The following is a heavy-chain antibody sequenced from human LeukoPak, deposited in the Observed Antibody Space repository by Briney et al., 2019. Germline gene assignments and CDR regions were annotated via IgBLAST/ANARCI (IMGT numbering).Heavy chain of an antibody. CDR1: EFIFSNYW. CDR2: LNQGGNEK. D-gene: IGHD2-2*01. V-gene: IGHV3-7*03. Sequence: PGGSPRLSCVASEFIFSNYWMSWVRQGPGEGPEWVANLNQGGNEKYYVDSVRGRFTISRDNAKKSLDLQMNSLRVEDTAIYYCARLAVPPGNRGWYYEHWGQGTLVTVSS. CDR3: ARLAVPPGNRGWYYEH. J-gene: IGHJ4*02.